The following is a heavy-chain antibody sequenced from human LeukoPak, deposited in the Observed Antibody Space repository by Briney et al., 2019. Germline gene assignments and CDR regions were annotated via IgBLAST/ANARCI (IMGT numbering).Heavy chain of an antibody. J-gene: IGHJ4*02. D-gene: IGHD6-19*01. V-gene: IGHV3-23*01. Sequence: GGSLRLSCAASGLTFSSYAMSWVRQAPGKGMEWVSAISGSGGSTYYADSVKGRFTISRDNSKNTLYLQMNSLRAEDTAVYYCAKRRAGDGYYFDYCGQGALVTVSS. CDR3: AKRRAGDGYYFDY. CDR1: GLTFSSYA. CDR2: ISGSGGST.